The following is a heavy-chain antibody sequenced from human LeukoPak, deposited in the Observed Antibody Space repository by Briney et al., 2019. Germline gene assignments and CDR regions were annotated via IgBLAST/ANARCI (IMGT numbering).Heavy chain of an antibody. CDR2: ISSSSSYI. V-gene: IGHV3-21*01. CDR1: GFTFSSYS. Sequence: GGSLRLSCAASGFTFSSYSMNWVRQAPGKGLEWVSSISSSSSYIYYADSVKGRFTISRDNAKNSLYLQMNSLRAEDTAVYYCARYRVTGYYSIGTPPFDYWGQGTLVTVTP. CDR3: ARYRVTGYYSIGTPPFDY. D-gene: IGHD3-9*01. J-gene: IGHJ4*02.